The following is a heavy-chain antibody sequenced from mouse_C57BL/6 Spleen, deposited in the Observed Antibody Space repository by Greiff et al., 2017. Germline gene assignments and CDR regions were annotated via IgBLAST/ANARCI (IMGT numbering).Heavy chain of an antibody. J-gene: IGHJ4*01. D-gene: IGHD2-3*01. V-gene: IGHV5-9-1*02. Sequence: EVNVVESGEGLVKPGGSLKLSCAASGFTFSSYAMSWVRQTPEKRLEWVAYISSGGDYIYYADTVKGRFTISRDNARNTLYLQMSSLKSEDTAMYYCTRGDGYYYAMDYWGQGTSVTVSS. CDR2: ISSGGDYI. CDR1: GFTFSSYA. CDR3: TRGDGYYYAMDY.